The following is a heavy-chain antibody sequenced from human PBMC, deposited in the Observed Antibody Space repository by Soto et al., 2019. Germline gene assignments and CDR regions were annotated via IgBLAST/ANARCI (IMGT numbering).Heavy chain of an antibody. D-gene: IGHD1-1*01. V-gene: IGHV4-59*01. CDR3: AREGTTVDSYYYYGMDV. Sequence: QVQLQESGPGLVKPSETLSLTCTVSGGSISSYYWSWIRQPPGKGLEWMGYIYYSGSTNYNPSLKSRVTISVDTAKNKFTMKLSSVTAADTAVYSCAREGTTVDSYYYYGMDVWGQGTTVTVSS. J-gene: IGHJ6*02. CDR2: IYYSGST. CDR1: GGSISSYY.